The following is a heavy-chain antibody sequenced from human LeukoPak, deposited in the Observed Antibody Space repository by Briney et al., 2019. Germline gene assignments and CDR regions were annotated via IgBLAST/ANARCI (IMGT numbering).Heavy chain of an antibody. V-gene: IGHV4-39*02. CDR1: GGSISSSNYY. Sequence: SETLSLTCTVSGGSISSSNYYWGWIRQPPGKGLDWIGTIYYSGTTSYNASLESRVTISVDTSKNFFSLKVTSVTAADTAVYFCARGEEQQFDYWGQGTLVTVSS. CDR3: ARGEEQQFDY. CDR2: IYYSGTT. D-gene: IGHD2-21*01. J-gene: IGHJ4*02.